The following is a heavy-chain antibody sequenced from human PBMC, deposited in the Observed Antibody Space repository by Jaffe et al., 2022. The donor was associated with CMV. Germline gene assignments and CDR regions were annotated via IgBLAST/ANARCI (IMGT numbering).Heavy chain of an antibody. CDR3: AKEEQQLVPPYYYYGMDV. CDR1: GFTFSSYG. Sequence: QVQLVESGGGVVQPGRSLRLSCAASGFTFSSYGMHWVRQAPGKGLEWVAVISYDGSNKYYADSVKGRFTISRDNSKNTLYLQMNSLRAEDTAVYYCAKEEQQLVPPYYYYGMDVWGQGTTVTVSS. J-gene: IGHJ6*02. CDR2: ISYDGSNK. D-gene: IGHD6-13*01. V-gene: IGHV3-30*18.